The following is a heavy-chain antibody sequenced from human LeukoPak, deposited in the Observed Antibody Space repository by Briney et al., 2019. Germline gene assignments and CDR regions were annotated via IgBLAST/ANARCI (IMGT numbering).Heavy chain of an antibody. D-gene: IGHD3-10*01. V-gene: IGHV3-7*01. CDR3: ARCLYGQKHSMDV. CDR1: GFNLGDYW. CDR2: IRQDGRQI. Sequence: GGSLRLSCAASGFNLGDYWMTWVRQAPGKGLEWVANIRQDGRQIDYVDSVKGRFTIYRDYDKNSVYLQMNSLRAEDTALYFCARCLYGQKHSMDVWGQGTTVTVSS. J-gene: IGHJ6*02.